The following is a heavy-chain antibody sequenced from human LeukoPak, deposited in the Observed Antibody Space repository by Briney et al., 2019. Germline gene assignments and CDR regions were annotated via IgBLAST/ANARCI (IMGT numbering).Heavy chain of an antibody. D-gene: IGHD1-26*01. CDR3: AKDLGGSPPSWYFDL. CDR1: GFTFDDYA. Sequence: PGGSLRLSCAASGFTFDDYAMHWVRQAPGKGLEWVSGISWNSGSIGYADSVKGRFTISRDNAKNSLYLQMNSLRAEDTALYYCAKDLGGSPPSWYFDLWGRGTLVTVSS. CDR2: ISWNSGSI. J-gene: IGHJ2*01. V-gene: IGHV3-9*01.